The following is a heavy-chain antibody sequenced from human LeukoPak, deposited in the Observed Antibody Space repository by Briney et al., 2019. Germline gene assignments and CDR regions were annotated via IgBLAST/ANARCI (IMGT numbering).Heavy chain of an antibody. V-gene: IGHV4-4*07. J-gene: IGHJ4*02. Sequence: SETLSLTCTVSGVSISSYYWSWIRQPAGKGLEWIGRIYTSGTTNYNPSLKRRITMSADTSKNQFPQPMRAVTAADTDVYCWARANYDGCDYWGQGTLVTVSS. CDR2: IYTSGTT. CDR3: ARANYDGCDY. D-gene: IGHD3-22*01. CDR1: GVSISSYY.